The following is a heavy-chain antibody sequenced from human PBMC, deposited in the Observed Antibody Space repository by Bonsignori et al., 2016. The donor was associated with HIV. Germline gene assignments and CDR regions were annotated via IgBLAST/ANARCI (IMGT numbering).Heavy chain of an antibody. D-gene: IGHD3-10*01. CDR3: ARGKALLWFGELPFDY. CDR2: MNPNSGNT. Sequence: ASVKVSCKASGYTFTSYDINWVRQATGQGLEWMGWMNPNSGNTGYAQKFQGRVTMTRNTSISTAYMELSSLRSEDTAVYYCARGKALLWFGELPFDYWGQGTLVTVSS. CDR1: GYTFTSYD. V-gene: IGHV1-8*01. J-gene: IGHJ4*02.